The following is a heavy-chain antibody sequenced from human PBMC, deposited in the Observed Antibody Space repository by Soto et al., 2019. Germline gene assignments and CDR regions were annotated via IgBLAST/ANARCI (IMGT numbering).Heavy chain of an antibody. CDR3: ARGVAAAGTCFDY. D-gene: IGHD6-13*01. CDR2: IYSGGTT. J-gene: IGHJ4*02. V-gene: IGHV3-53*04. CDR1: GFTVSSNY. Sequence: EVQLVESGGGLVQPGGSLRLSCAASGFTVSSNYMSWVRQATGKGLEWVSVIYSGGTTYYADSVKGRFTISRHDSKNTLFLQMNSLRAEDTAVYYCARGVAAAGTCFDYWGQGTLVTVSS.